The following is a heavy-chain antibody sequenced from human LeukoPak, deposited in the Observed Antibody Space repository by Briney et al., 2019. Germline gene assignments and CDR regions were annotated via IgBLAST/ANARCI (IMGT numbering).Heavy chain of an antibody. V-gene: IGHV4-34*01. J-gene: IGHJ4*02. Sequence: PSETLSLTCAVYGGSFSGYYWSWIRQPPGKGLEWIGEINHSGSTNYNPSLKSRVTISVDTSKNQFSLKLSSVTAADTAVYYCARVFLCSEDSSGYYYVGYFDYWGQGTLVTVSS. CDR2: INHSGST. CDR1: GGSFSGYY. D-gene: IGHD3-22*01. CDR3: ARVFLCSEDSSGYYYVGYFDY.